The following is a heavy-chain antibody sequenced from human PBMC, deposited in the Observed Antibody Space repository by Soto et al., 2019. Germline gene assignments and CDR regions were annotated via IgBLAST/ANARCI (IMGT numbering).Heavy chain of an antibody. Sequence: GASVKVSCKPSGYTFTSSGISWVREAPGQGLEWMGWISGYKGNTNYAQKFRGRVTMPTDTSTTTAYMEVRSMRADDTAVYYCARATGYCNSRICYIDTFDIWGQGTKVTVSS. CDR3: ARATGYCNSRICYIDTFDI. CDR2: ISGYKGNT. CDR1: GYTFTSSG. J-gene: IGHJ3*02. D-gene: IGHD2-2*02. V-gene: IGHV1-18*01.